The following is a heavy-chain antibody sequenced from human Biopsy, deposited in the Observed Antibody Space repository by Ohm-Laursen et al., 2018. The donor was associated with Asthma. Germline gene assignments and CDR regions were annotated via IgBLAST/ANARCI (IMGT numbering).Heavy chain of an antibody. V-gene: IGHV4-59*01. CDR2: IYYSGST. CDR3: ARGGWGQLGLGY. Sequence: GTLSLTCRMYGLSSSGYYWSWIRQPPGKGLEWIGYIYYSGSTNYNPSLKSRVTISVDTSKNQFSLKLSSVTAADTAVYYCARGGWGQLGLGYWGQGTLVTASS. D-gene: IGHD6-6*01. J-gene: IGHJ4*02. CDR1: GLSSSGYY.